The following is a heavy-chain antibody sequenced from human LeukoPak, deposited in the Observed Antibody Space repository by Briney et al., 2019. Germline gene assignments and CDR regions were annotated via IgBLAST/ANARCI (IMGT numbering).Heavy chain of an antibody. CDR2: IYYSGST. D-gene: IGHD3-10*01. CDR3: ARVSMVRGVTYYYYYYMDV. J-gene: IGHJ6*03. Sequence: SETLSLTCTVSGGSISSSSYYWGWIRQPPGKGLEWIGSIYYSGSTNYNPSLKSRVTMSVDTSKNQFSLKLSSVTAADTAVYYCARVSMVRGVTYYYYYYMDVWGKGTTVTISS. V-gene: IGHV4-39*07. CDR1: GGSISSSSYY.